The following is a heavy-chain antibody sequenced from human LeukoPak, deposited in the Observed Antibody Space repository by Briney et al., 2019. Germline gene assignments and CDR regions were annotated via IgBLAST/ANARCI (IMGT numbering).Heavy chain of an antibody. D-gene: IGHD3-22*01. Sequence: ASVKVSCKASGYTFTGYYMHWVRQAPGQGLEWMGWINPDSGGTIYAQNFQGRVTMTRDTSISTAYMELSSLRSDDTAVYYCARDTRISVTMIVVVISDAFDIWGQGTMVTVSS. CDR2: INPDSGGT. CDR3: ARDTRISVTMIVVVISDAFDI. CDR1: GYTFTGYY. V-gene: IGHV1-2*02. J-gene: IGHJ3*02.